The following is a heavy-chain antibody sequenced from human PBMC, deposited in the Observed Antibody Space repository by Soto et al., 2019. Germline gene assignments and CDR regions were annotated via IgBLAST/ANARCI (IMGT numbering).Heavy chain of an antibody. CDR3: ARDAYNYGYFSS. CDR1: GFTLSIYS. J-gene: IGHJ4*02. CDR2: ISHDGSDI. Sequence: XGSLRLSCAAAGFTLSIYSMHWVRQAPGKGLEWVAVISHDGSDIYYDDSVKGRFTISRDNSNSTLFLHMSSLRPEDTAVYYCARDAYNYGYFSSWVQETLVTSPQ. V-gene: IGHV3-30-3*01. D-gene: IGHD3-16*01.